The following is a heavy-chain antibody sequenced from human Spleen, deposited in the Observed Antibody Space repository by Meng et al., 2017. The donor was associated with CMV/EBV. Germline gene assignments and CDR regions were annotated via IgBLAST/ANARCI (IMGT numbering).Heavy chain of an antibody. Sequence: GGSLRLSCKASGGTFSSYAISWVRQAPGQGLEWMGGSIPIFGTANYAQKFQGRVTITTDESTSTAYMELSSLRSEDTAVYYCARSSKFGVVSRYGMDVWGQGTTVTVSS. CDR3: ARSSKFGVVSRYGMDV. V-gene: IGHV1-69*05. J-gene: IGHJ6*02. CDR2: SIPIFGTA. D-gene: IGHD3-3*01. CDR1: GGTFSSYA.